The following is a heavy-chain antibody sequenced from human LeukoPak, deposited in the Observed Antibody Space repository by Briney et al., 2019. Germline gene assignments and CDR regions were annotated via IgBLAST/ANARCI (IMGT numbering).Heavy chain of an antibody. CDR2: IIPIFGTA. D-gene: IGHD2-2*01. V-gene: IGHV1-69*05. CDR1: GGTFSSYA. Sequence: GASVKVSCKASGGTFSSYAISWVRQAPGQGLEWMGGIIPIFGTANYAQKFQGRVTITTDESTSTAYMELSSLRSEDTAVYYCARVSDCSSTSCPPTYWGQGTLVTVSS. J-gene: IGHJ4*02. CDR3: ARVSDCSSTSCPPTY.